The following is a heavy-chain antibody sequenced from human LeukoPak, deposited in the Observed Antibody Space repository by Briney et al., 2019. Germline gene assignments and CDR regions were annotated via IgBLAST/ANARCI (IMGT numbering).Heavy chain of an antibody. CDR2: MYFSGRT. CDR3: ARVGSDGSYFDY. Sequence: PSETLSLTCTVSGGSMTNYYWSWIRQPAGEGLEWIGRMYFSGRTHYNPSLKSRVTMSVDTSKNQFSLKVSSVTAADTAVYYCARVGSDGSYFDYWGQGTLVTVSS. J-gene: IGHJ4*02. V-gene: IGHV4-4*07. CDR1: GGSMTNYY. D-gene: IGHD1-26*01.